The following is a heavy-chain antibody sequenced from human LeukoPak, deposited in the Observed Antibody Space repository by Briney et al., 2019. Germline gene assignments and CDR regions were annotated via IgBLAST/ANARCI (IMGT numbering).Heavy chain of an antibody. Sequence: SETLSLTCTVSGYSISSGYYWAWIRQPPGKGLEWIGIIYHTGITYYNRSLKSRVTISIDTSKNQFSLKLSSVTAADTAVYYCARDRSSGWYVVDYWGQGTLVTVSS. D-gene: IGHD6-19*01. CDR2: IYHTGIT. V-gene: IGHV4-38-2*02. CDR1: GYSISSGYY. CDR3: ARDRSSGWYVVDY. J-gene: IGHJ4*02.